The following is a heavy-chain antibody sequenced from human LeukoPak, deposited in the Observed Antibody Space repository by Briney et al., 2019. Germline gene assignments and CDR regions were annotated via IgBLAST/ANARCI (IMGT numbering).Heavy chain of an antibody. CDR3: ARAESGSYYYFDY. V-gene: IGHV4-61*02. CDR2: IYTSGST. J-gene: IGHJ4*02. D-gene: IGHD1-26*01. Sequence: TLSLTCTVSGGSISSGSYYWSWIRQPAGKGLEWIGRIYTSGSTNYNPSLKSRVTISVDTSKNQFSLKLSSVTAADTAVYYCARAESGSYYYFDYWGQGTLVTVSS. CDR1: GGSISSGSYY.